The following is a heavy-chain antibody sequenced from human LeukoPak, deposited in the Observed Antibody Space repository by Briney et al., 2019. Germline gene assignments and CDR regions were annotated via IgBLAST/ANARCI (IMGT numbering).Heavy chain of an antibody. J-gene: IGHJ4*02. D-gene: IGHD2/OR15-2a*01. CDR2: ISYDGTYA. V-gene: IGHV3-30*04. Sequence: GGSLRLSCAASGLTFSSLAMDWVRQAPGKGLEWVGDISYDGTYASYAASVRGRFTISRDNSKNTLYLQMNSLRTEDTAVYYCATGSSLSNWGLGTLVTVSS. CDR1: GLTFSSLA. CDR3: ATGSSLSN.